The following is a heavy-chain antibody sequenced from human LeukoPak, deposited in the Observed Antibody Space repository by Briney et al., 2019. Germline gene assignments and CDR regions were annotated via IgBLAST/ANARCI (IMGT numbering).Heavy chain of an antibody. D-gene: IGHD3-9*01. CDR3: ARGDFDWLSRFDY. Sequence: SETLSLTCTVSGGSISSYYWSWIRQPPGKGLEWIGYIYYSGSTNYNPSLKSRVTISVDTSKNQFSLKLSSVTAADTAVYYCARGDFDWLSRFDYWCQGTLVTVSS. J-gene: IGHJ4*02. V-gene: IGHV4-59*01. CDR2: IYYSGST. CDR1: GGSISSYY.